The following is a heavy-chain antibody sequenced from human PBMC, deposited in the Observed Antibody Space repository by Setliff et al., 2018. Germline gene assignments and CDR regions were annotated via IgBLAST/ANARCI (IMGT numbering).Heavy chain of an antibody. V-gene: IGHV4-34*01. J-gene: IGHJ4*02. D-gene: IGHD3-10*01. Sequence: SETLSLTCAVYGGSFSGYYWSWIRQPPGKGLEWIGEINHSGSTNYNPSLKSRVTISVATSKNQFSLKLSSVTAADTAVYYCAREGYYGSGSYGYWGQGTLVTVSS. CDR1: GGSFSGYY. CDR2: INHSGST. CDR3: AREGYYGSGSYGY.